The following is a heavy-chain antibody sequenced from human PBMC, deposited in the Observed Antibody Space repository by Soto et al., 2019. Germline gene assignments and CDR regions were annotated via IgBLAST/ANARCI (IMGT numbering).Heavy chain of an antibody. Sequence: SVKVSCKASGGTFSSYAISWVRQAPGQGLEWMGGIIPIFGTANYAEKFQGRVTITADVSTSTAYMELSSLRSEDTAVYYCARGNYDYVLGSYRPTYFDYWGQGTLVTAPQ. V-gene: IGHV1-69*13. CDR1: GGTFSSYA. CDR3: ARGNYDYVLGSYRPTYFDY. D-gene: IGHD3-16*02. CDR2: IIPIFGTA. J-gene: IGHJ4*02.